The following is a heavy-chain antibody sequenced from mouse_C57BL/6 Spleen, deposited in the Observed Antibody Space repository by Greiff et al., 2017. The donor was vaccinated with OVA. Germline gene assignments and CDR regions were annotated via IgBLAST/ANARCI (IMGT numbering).Heavy chain of an antibody. D-gene: IGHD2-3*01. CDR1: GFSLTSYG. Sequence: VQLQQSGPGLVQPSQSLSITCTVSGFSLTSYGVHWVRQSPGKGLEWLGVIWSGGSTDYNAAFISRLSINKDNSKSQVFFKMNSLQADDTAIYYCARYDGYYERNYFDYWGQGTTLTVSS. J-gene: IGHJ2*01. CDR3: ARYDGYYERNYFDY. V-gene: IGHV2-2*01. CDR2: IWSGGST.